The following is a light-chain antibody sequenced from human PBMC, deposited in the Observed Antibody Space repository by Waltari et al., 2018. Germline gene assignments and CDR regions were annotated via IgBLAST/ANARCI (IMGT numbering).Light chain of an antibody. CDR1: ALPKHN. CDR3: QSADSTSTHVV. CDR2: KDT. Sequence: SYELTQPPSVSVSPGQTATIPCSGDALPKHNDFWYQQKPGQAHVLVTYKDTERPSGIPDRFSGSTSGTTVTLTISGVQAEDEADYYCQSADSTSTHVVFGGGTKLTVL. J-gene: IGLJ2*01. V-gene: IGLV3-25*03.